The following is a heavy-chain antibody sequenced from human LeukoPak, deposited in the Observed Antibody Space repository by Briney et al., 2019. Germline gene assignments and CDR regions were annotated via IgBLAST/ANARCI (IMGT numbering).Heavy chain of an antibody. Sequence: SETLSLTCTVSGGSISSGDYYWSWIRQPPGKGLEWIGYIYYSGSTYYNPSLKSRVTISVDTSKNQFSLKLSSVTAADTAVYYCARGVPMVRGVTYFDYWGQGTLATVSS. CDR3: ARGVPMVRGVTYFDY. D-gene: IGHD3-10*01. CDR1: GGSISSGDYY. CDR2: IYYSGST. J-gene: IGHJ4*02. V-gene: IGHV4-30-4*01.